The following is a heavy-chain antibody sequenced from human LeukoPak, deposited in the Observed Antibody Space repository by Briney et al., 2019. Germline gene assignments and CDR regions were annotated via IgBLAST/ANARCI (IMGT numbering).Heavy chain of an antibody. J-gene: IGHJ4*02. CDR2: IKEDESEI. Sequence: GGSLRLSCAASGFSFSSSWMTWVRQAPGKGLEWVANIKEDESEIYYVDSVKGRFTASRDNAKNSLYLQMSSLRAEDTAVYYCARILTYSYGLDYWGQGILVTVSS. CDR3: ARILTYSYGLDY. V-gene: IGHV3-7*01. CDR1: GFSFSSSW. D-gene: IGHD5-18*01.